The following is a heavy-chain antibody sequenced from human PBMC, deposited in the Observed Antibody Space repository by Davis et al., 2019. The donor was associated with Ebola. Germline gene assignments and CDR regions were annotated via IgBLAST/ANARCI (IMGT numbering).Heavy chain of an antibody. CDR3: ARLGPYGGTYYFDY. CDR1: GYSFTSYW. J-gene: IGHJ4*02. D-gene: IGHD4-23*01. CDR2: IYPGDSYT. V-gene: IGHV5-10-1*01. Sequence: GGSLRLSCKGSGYSFTSYWIGSVRQMPGKGLEWMGIIYPGDSYTNYSPSFQGHVTISADKSISTAYLQWSSLKASDTAMYYCARLGPYGGTYYFDYWGQGTLVTVSS.